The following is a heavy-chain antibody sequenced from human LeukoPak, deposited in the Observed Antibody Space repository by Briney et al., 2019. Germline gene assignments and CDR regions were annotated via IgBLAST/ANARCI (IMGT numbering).Heavy chain of an antibody. CDR1: GFTFSSYA. Sequence: GGSLRLSCAASGFTFSSYAMSWVRQAPGKGLEWVSAISGSGGSTYYADSVKGRFTISRDNSKNTLDLQRNSLRAEDTAVYYCARMPFTRNDYYGLDVWGQGTTVTVSS. CDR2: ISGSGGST. D-gene: IGHD3-10*01. V-gene: IGHV3-23*01. CDR3: ARMPFTRNDYYGLDV. J-gene: IGHJ6*02.